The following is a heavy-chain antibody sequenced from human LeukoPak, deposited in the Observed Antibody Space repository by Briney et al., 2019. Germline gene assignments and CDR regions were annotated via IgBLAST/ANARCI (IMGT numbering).Heavy chain of an antibody. V-gene: IGHV3-11*04. CDR2: ISSSGSTI. J-gene: IGHJ3*02. CDR3: ARAFPYYYGSGSNDI. D-gene: IGHD3-10*01. Sequence: GGSLRLSCAASGFTFSDYYMSWIRQAPGKGLEWVSYISSSGSTIYYADSVKGRFTISRDNAKTSLYLQMNSLRAEDTAVYYCARAFPYYYGSGSNDIWGQGTMVTVSS. CDR1: GFTFSDYY.